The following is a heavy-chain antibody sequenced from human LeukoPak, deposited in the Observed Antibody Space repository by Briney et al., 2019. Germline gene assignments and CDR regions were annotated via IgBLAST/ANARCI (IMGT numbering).Heavy chain of an antibody. J-gene: IGHJ5*02. CDR1: GDSISSGSYY. D-gene: IGHD3-22*01. V-gene: IGHV4-61*02. Sequence: PSETLSLTCTVSGDSISSGSYYWSWIRQPAGKALEWIGRIYTSGVTNYNPSLQSRVTISVDTSKNQFSLWLSSVTAADTAVYSCARAVDSSGCQHKDFDPWGQGTLVTVSS. CDR3: ARAVDSSGCQHKDFDP. CDR2: IYTSGVT.